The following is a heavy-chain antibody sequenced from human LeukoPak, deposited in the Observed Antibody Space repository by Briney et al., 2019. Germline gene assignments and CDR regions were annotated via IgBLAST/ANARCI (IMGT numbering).Heavy chain of an antibody. Sequence: PGGSLRLSCAASGFIFTSHWMSWVRQAPGKGLEWVANIKDDGSEKYYVDSVKGRFTISRDNAKNSLYLQMNSLRADDTALYYCARGYRGYVFYDYWGQGTLVIVSS. CDR1: GFIFTSHW. CDR3: ARGYRGYVFYDY. D-gene: IGHD5-12*01. V-gene: IGHV3-7*04. CDR2: IKDDGSEK. J-gene: IGHJ4*02.